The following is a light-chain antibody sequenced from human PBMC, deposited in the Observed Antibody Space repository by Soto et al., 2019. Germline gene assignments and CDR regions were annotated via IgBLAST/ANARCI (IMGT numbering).Light chain of an antibody. Sequence: DIQMTQSPSTLSASVGDRVIITCRASQSISSWLAWYQQKPGKAPKLLIYKASSLESGVPSRFSGSGSGTEFTLTISSLQPDDFATYYCQQYNSYSPFGQGTKLEIK. J-gene: IGKJ2*01. V-gene: IGKV1-5*03. CDR3: QQYNSYSP. CDR1: QSISSW. CDR2: KAS.